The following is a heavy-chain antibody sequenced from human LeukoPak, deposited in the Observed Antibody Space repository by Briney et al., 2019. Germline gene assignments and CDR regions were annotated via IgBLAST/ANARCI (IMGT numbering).Heavy chain of an antibody. CDR2: IYYSGST. J-gene: IGHJ6*03. Sequence: SETLSLTCTVSGGSISSYYWSWIRQPPGKGLEWIGYIYYSGSTNYNPSLKSRVTISVDTSKNQFSLKLSSVTAADTAVYYCARGGIPRYYGSGSYKGYYYYYYMDVWGKGTTVTISS. CDR1: GGSISSYY. D-gene: IGHD3-10*01. V-gene: IGHV4-59*01. CDR3: ARGGIPRYYGSGSYKGYYYYYYMDV.